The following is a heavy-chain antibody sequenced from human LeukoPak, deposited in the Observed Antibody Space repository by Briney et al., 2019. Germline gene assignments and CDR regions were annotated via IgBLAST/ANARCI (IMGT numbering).Heavy chain of an antibody. V-gene: IGHV4-39*01. J-gene: IGHJ6*03. Sequence: PSETLSLTCTVSGGSISSSSYYWGWIRQPPGKGLEWIGSGYYSGSTYYNPSLKSRVTISVDTSKNQFSLKLSSVTAADTAVYYSARQSYYYDSSGSYYYMDVWGKGTTVTVSS. CDR1: GGSISSSSYY. CDR3: ARQSYYYDSSGSYYYMDV. CDR2: GYYSGST. D-gene: IGHD3-22*01.